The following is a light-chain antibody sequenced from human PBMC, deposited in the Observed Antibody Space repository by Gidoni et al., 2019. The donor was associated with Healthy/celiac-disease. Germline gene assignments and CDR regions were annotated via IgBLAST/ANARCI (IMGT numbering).Light chain of an antibody. J-gene: IGKJ1*01. V-gene: IGKV1-5*03. CDR1: QSISSG. Sequence: DIQMTQSPSTLSASVGDRVTITCRASQSISSGLAWYQQKPGTAPKLLIYKASSLKSGVPSRFSGSGSGTEFTLTISSLQPDDFATYYCQQYNSYPWTFGQGTKVEIK. CDR3: QQYNSYPWT. CDR2: KAS.